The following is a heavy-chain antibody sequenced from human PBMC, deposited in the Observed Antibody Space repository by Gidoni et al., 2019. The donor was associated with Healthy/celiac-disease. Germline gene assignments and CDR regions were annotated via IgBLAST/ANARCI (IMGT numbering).Heavy chain of an antibody. Sequence: QVQLVESGGGVVKTGRALRLSGAAAGFTFSSYAMHWVCQAPGKGLEWVAVIPYDGSNKYYADSVKGRFTISRDNSKNTLYLQMNSLRAEDTAVYYCARGGITYYYDSSGSAWRSQFDYWGQGTLVTVSS. CDR1: GFTFSSYA. J-gene: IGHJ4*02. CDR2: IPYDGSNK. D-gene: IGHD3-22*01. CDR3: ARGGITYYYDSSGSAWRSQFDY. V-gene: IGHV3-30*01.